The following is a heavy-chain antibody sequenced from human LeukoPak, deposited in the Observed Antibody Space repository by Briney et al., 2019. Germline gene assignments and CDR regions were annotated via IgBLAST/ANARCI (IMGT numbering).Heavy chain of an antibody. CDR3: ARPRYYYDSSGYSYYFDY. CDR2: INPNSGGT. D-gene: IGHD3-22*01. J-gene: IGHJ4*02. Sequence: ASVKVSCKASGYTFTGYYMHWVRQAPGQGLEWMGWINPNSGGTNYAQKLQGRVTMTTDTSTSTAYMELRSLRSDDTAVYYCARPRYYYDSSGYSYYFDYWGQGTLVTVSS. V-gene: IGHV1-2*02. CDR1: GYTFTGYY.